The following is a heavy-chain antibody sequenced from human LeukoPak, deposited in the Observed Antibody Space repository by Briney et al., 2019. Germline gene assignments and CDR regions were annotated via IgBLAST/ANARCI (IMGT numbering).Heavy chain of an antibody. CDR3: VRGANSGWGFYYYYYMDV. CDR2: MNPNSGNT. J-gene: IGHJ6*03. D-gene: IGHD5-12*01. CDR1: GYTFTSYD. Sequence: ASVKVSCKASGYTFTSYDINWVRQATGQGLEWMGWMNPNSGNTGYAQKFQGRVTMTRNTSISTAYMELSSLRSEDTAVYYCVRGANSGWGFYYYYYMDVWGKGTTVTISS. V-gene: IGHV1-8*01.